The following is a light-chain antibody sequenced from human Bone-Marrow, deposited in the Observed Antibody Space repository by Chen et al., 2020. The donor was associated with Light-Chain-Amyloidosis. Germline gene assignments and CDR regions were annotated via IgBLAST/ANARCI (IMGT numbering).Light chain of an antibody. J-gene: IGLJ3*02. Sequence: SYVLTQPSSVSVAPGQTATIACGGNNLGSTSVHWYQQTPGQAPRLVVYDDSDRPSGIPERLCGSTSGNTATLTSSRVGAGDEADYYCQVWDRSSDRPVCGGGTKLTVL. CDR3: QVWDRSSDRPV. V-gene: IGLV3-21*02. CDR1: NLGSTS. CDR2: DDS.